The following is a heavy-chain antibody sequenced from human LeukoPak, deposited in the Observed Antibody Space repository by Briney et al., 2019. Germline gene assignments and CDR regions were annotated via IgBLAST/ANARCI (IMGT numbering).Heavy chain of an antibody. CDR1: GYSFTSYW. J-gene: IGHJ5*02. CDR3: ARHRYYGGRVRPRGWFDP. Sequence: GESLKISCKGSGYSFTSYWIGWVRQMPGKGLEWMGIIYPGDSDTRYSPSFQGQVTISADKSISTAYLQWSSLKASDTAMYYCARHRYYGGRVRPRGWFDPWGQGTLVTVSS. CDR2: IYPGDSDT. V-gene: IGHV5-51*01. D-gene: IGHD4-23*01.